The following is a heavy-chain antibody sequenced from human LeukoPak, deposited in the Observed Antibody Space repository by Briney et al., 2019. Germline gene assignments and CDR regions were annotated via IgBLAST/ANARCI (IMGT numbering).Heavy chain of an antibody. Sequence: GSAVKVSCKASGGTFSSYAISWLRQAPGQGLEGMGGIIPIFGTANYAQKFQGRVTITADKSTSTAYMELSSLRSDDTAVYYCATSFAGYSPDAIDIWGQGTMVTVSS. D-gene: IGHD6-13*01. CDR1: GGTFSSYA. J-gene: IGHJ3*02. CDR2: IIPIFGTA. CDR3: ATSFAGYSPDAIDI. V-gene: IGHV1-69*06.